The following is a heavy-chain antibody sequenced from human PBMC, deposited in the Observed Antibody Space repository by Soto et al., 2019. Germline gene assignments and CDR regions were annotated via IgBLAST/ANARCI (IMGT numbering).Heavy chain of an antibody. CDR3: ARESSGGRGYDWFDP. CDR2: INAGNGNT. V-gene: IGHV1-3*01. CDR1: GYTFPSYA. D-gene: IGHD5-12*01. Sequence: GASVKVSCKPSGYTFPSYAMNRVRQASGQRLEWMGWINAGNGNTKYSQKFQGRVTITRDTSASTAYMELSSLRSEDTAVYYCARESSGGRGYDWFDPWGQGTLVTVSS. J-gene: IGHJ5*02.